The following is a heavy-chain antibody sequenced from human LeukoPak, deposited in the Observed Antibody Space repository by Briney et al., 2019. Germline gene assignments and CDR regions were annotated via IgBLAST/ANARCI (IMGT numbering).Heavy chain of an antibody. J-gene: IGHJ4*02. Sequence: TGGSLRLSCAASGFTFSSYWMTWVRQAPGKGPGWVGNIKYDGSEKDYKDSVKGRLTISRDNAKNSLYLQMNSLRAEDTAVYYCARDIEAAGLFLDYWGQGTLVTVSS. V-gene: IGHV3-7*01. D-gene: IGHD6-13*01. CDR2: IKYDGSEK. CDR3: ARDIEAAGLFLDY. CDR1: GFTFSSYW.